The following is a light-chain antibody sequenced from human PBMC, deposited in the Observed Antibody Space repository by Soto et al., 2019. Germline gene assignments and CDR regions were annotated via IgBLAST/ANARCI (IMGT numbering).Light chain of an antibody. CDR1: QSVSSSY. CDR2: GAS. V-gene: IGKV3-15*01. Sequence: EIVLTQSPGTLSLSPGERATLSCRASQSVSSSYLAWYQQKPGQAPRLLIYGASSRATGIPSRLSGSGSGTEFTLTISSLQSEDFAVYYCQQYNHWPRTFGRGTKVDIK. J-gene: IGKJ1*01. CDR3: QQYNHWPRT.